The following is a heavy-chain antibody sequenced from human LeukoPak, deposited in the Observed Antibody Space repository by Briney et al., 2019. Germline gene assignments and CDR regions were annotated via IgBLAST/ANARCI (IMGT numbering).Heavy chain of an antibody. CDR1: GYTFTSYY. Sequence: ASVKVSCKASGYTFTSYYMHWVRQAPGRGLEWMGIINPSGGSTSYAQKFQGRVTMTRDTSTSTVYMELSSLRSEDTAVYYCARSTIFGVVIIAPWFDPWGQGTLVTVSS. CDR2: INPSGGST. J-gene: IGHJ5*02. CDR3: ARSTIFGVVIIAPWFDP. V-gene: IGHV1-46*01. D-gene: IGHD3-3*01.